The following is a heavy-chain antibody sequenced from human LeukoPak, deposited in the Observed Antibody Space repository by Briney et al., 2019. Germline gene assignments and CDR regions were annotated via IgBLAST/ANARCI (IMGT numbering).Heavy chain of an antibody. V-gene: IGHV4-38-2*02. J-gene: IGHJ4*02. D-gene: IGHD2-15*01. CDR3: ARVGPSEVVAATSFDY. CDR1: GYSISSGYY. CDR2: IYHSGST. Sequence: PSETLSLTCTVSGYSISSGYYWGWIRQPPGKGLEWIGSIYHSGSTYYNPSLKSRVTISVDTSKNQFSLKLGSVTAADTAVYYCARVGPSEVVAATSFDYWGQGTLVTVSS.